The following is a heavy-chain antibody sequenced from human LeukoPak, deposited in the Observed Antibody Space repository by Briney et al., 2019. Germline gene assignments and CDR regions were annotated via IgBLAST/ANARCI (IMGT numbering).Heavy chain of an antibody. D-gene: IGHD4-11*01. CDR3: ARSVPDYTRFDY. Sequence: PGGSLRLSCVASGFTFSDYAMNWVRQAPGKGLEWVSTFKTNSGQVYYAESVRGRFTISRDNSKNTVYLQMSSLRAEDTALYYCARSVPDYTRFDYWGQGALVNVSS. V-gene: IGHV3-23*01. CDR2: FKTNSGQV. J-gene: IGHJ4*02. CDR1: GFTFSDYA.